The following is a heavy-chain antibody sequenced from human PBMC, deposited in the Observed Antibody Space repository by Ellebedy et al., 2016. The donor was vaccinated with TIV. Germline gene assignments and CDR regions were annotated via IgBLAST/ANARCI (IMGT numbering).Heavy chain of an antibody. J-gene: IGHJ6*02. CDR1: GFTFSSYS. Sequence: PGGSLRLSCAASGFTFSSYSMNWVRQAPGKGLEWVSYISSSSSTIYYADSVKGRFTISRDNAKNSLYLQMNSLRAEDTAVYYCAREDDYYYYYGMDVWGQGTTVTVSS. CDR3: AREDDYYYYYGMDV. V-gene: IGHV3-48*01. CDR2: ISSSSSTI.